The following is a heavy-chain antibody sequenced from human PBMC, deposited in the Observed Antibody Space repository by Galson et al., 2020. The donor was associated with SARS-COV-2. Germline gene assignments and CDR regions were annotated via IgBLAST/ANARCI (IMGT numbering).Heavy chain of an antibody. Sequence: GGSLRLSCAASGLTFSNTEMNWVRQDPANGLEWLSYISMSGITIYYADYVKGRFTISRDNAENSLYLQMNSLRAEDTGIYYCATGDVWFESWGQGTLVTVSS. CDR3: ATGDVWFES. J-gene: IGHJ5*01. CDR1: GLTFSNTE. V-gene: IGHV3-48*03. CDR2: ISMSGITI. D-gene: IGHD7-27*01.